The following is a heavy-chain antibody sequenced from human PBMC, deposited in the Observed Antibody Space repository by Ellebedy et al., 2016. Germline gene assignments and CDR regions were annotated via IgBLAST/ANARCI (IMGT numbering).Heavy chain of an antibody. V-gene: IGHV3-48*02. Sequence: GESLKISCAASGFTFNIAGMTWVRQAPGKGLEWVSYISSSSSTIYYADSVKGRFTISRDNAKNSLYLQMNSLRDEDTAVYYCARDDYYDIFAWDYWGQGTLVTVSS. CDR3: ARDDYYDIFAWDY. CDR2: ISSSSSTI. J-gene: IGHJ4*02. CDR1: GFTFNIAG. D-gene: IGHD3-22*01.